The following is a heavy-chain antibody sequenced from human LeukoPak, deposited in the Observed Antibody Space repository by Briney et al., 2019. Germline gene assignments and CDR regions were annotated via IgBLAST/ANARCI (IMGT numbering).Heavy chain of an antibody. CDR2: INHSGST. CDR1: GGSFSGYY. V-gene: IGHV4-34*01. D-gene: IGHD3-10*01. Sequence: SETLSLTCAVYGGSFSGYYWSWIRQPPGKGLEWIGEINHSGSTNYNPSLKSRVTISVDTSENQFSLKLSSVTAADTAVYYCARGRYITRLYYYYYYMDVWGKGTTVTVSS. CDR3: ARGRYITRLYYYYYYMDV. J-gene: IGHJ6*03.